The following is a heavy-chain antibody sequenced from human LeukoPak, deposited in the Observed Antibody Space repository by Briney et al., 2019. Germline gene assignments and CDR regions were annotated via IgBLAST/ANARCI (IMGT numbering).Heavy chain of an antibody. CDR2: IYYSGST. V-gene: IGHV4-39*01. CDR1: GGSISSSSYY. CDR3: ASRGSVGATTDFDY. J-gene: IGHJ4*02. Sequence: SETLSLTCTVSGGSISSSSYYWGWIRQPPGKGLEWIGSIYYSGSTYYNPSLKSRVTISVDTSKNQFSLKLSSVTAADTAVYYCASRGSVGATTDFDYWGQGTPVTVSS. D-gene: IGHD1-26*01.